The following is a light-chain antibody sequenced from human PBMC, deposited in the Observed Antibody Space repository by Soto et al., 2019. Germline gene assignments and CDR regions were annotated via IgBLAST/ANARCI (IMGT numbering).Light chain of an antibody. CDR1: QSISSW. CDR2: KAS. CDR3: QQYNSYPYT. V-gene: IGKV1-5*03. Sequence: DIQMTQSPATLSASVGDRVTITCRASQSISSWLAWYQQRPGKAPKLLIYKASSLESGVPSRFSGSGSGTEFTLTISSLQPDDFATYYCQQYNSYPYTFGQGTKLEIK. J-gene: IGKJ2*01.